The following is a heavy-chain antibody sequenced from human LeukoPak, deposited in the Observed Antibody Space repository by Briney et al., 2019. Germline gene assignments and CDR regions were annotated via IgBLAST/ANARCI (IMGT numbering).Heavy chain of an antibody. V-gene: IGHV3-11*01. D-gene: IGHD3-22*01. CDR1: GFTLSDYY. Sequence: PGGSLRLSCALSGFTLSDYYISSIRQAPGKGLEWVSYISISGSTIYYADSVRGRFTISRDNAKNTLYLQMNSLRAEDTAVYYCARDGVAYYYDSSGYVGYWGRGTLVTVSS. J-gene: IGHJ1*01. CDR3: ARDGVAYYYDSSGYVGY. CDR2: ISISGSTI.